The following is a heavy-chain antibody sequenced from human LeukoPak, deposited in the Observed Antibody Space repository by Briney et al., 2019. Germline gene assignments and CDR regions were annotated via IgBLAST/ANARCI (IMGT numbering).Heavy chain of an antibody. CDR2: ISGSGGST. CDR1: GFTFSSYA. V-gene: IGHV3-23*01. CDR3: AKMAYDILTGYYNLPENWFDP. J-gene: IGHJ5*02. Sequence: GGSLRLSCAASGFTFSSYAMSWVRQAPGKGLEWVSAISGSGGSTYYADSVKGRFTISRDNSKNTLYLQMNSLRAEDTAVYYCAKMAYDILTGYYNLPENWFDPWGQGTLVTVSS. D-gene: IGHD3-9*01.